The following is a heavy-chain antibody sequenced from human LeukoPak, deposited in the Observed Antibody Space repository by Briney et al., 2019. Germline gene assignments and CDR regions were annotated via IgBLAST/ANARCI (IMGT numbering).Heavy chain of an antibody. CDR1: GFTFSNYW. V-gene: IGHV3-74*01. Sequence: GGSLRLSCAASGFTFSNYWMHWVRQAPGKGLVRVSRINSGGSSTSYADSVKGRFAVSRDNDKNTVYLQMNSLRAEDTAVYYCALPLRDGDFYLDYWGQGTLVTVSS. CDR3: ALPLRDGDFYLDY. D-gene: IGHD4-17*01. J-gene: IGHJ4*02. CDR2: INSGGSST.